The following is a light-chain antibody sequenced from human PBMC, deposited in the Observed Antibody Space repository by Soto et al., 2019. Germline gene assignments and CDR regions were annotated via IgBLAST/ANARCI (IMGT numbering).Light chain of an antibody. CDR2: DAS. V-gene: IGKV1-5*01. Sequence: DIQMTQSPSTLSASVGDRVTITCRASQSISSWLAWYQQKPGKAPKLLIYDASSLESGVPSRFSGSGSGTEFTLTISSLQPDDFATYYCQQYNSYPLTVGGGPKVDIK. J-gene: IGKJ4*01. CDR3: QQYNSYPLT. CDR1: QSISSW.